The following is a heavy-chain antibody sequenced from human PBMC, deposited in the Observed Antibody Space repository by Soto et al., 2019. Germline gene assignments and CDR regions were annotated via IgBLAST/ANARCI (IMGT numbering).Heavy chain of an antibody. J-gene: IGHJ6*02. V-gene: IGHV4-34*01. CDR1: GGSFSGYY. Sequence: SETLSLTCAVYGGSFSGYYWSWIRQPPGKGLEWIGEINHSGSTNYNPSLKSRVTISVDTSKNQFSLKLSSATAADTAVYYCARGARGIAATGYYYYYGMDVWGQGTTVTVSS. CDR3: ARGARGIAATGYYYYYGMDV. CDR2: INHSGST. D-gene: IGHD6-13*01.